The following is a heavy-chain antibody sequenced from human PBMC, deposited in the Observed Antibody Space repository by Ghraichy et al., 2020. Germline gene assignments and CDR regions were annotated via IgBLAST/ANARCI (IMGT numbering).Heavy chain of an antibody. Sequence: SETLSLTCTVSGGSISSSSYYWGWIRQPPGKGLEWIGSIYYSGSTYYNPSLKSRVTISVDTSKNQFSLKLSSVTAADTAVYYCARRGYYDFWCGYWVFDYWGQGTLVTVSS. J-gene: IGHJ4*02. CDR2: IYYSGST. CDR1: GGSISSSSYY. CDR3: ARRGYYDFWCGYWVFDY. D-gene: IGHD3-3*01. V-gene: IGHV4-39*01.